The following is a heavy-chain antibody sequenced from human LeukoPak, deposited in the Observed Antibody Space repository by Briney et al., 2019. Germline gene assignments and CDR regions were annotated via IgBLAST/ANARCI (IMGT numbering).Heavy chain of an antibody. D-gene: IGHD3-9*01. CDR2: ISSSGGST. J-gene: IGHJ3*02. V-gene: IGHV3-23*01. CDR3: ARDTYDILTGYYKWAFDI. Sequence: GGSLRLSCAASGFTFSTYAMSWVRQGPGKGLEWVSTISSSGGSTYYVDSVRGRFTISRDNSRDTLYLQMNSLRAEDTAVYYCARDTYDILTGYYKWAFDIWGQGTMVTVSS. CDR1: GFTFSTYA.